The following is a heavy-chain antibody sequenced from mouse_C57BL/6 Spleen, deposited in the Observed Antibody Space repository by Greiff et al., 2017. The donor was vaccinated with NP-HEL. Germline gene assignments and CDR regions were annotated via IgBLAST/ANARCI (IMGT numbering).Heavy chain of an antibody. CDR3: ARTPGGSSYFYAMDY. CDR1: GYTFTDYY. CDR2: INPNNGGT. J-gene: IGHJ4*01. D-gene: IGHD1-1*01. V-gene: IGHV1-26*01. Sequence: EVQLQQSGPELVKPGASVKISCKASGYTFTDYYMNWVKQSHGKSLEWIGDINPNNGGTSYNQKFKGKATLTVDKSSSTAYMELRSLTSEDSAVYYCARTPGGSSYFYAMDYWGQGTSVTVSS.